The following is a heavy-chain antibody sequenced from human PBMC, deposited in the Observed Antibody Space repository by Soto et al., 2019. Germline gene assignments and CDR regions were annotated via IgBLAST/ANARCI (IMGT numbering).Heavy chain of an antibody. J-gene: IGHJ5*02. V-gene: IGHV1-8*01. CDR2: MNPNSGNT. Sequence: ASVKVSCKASGFTFTSFDIYWVRQVTGQGLEWMGWMNPNSGNTGYAREFQGRVTMTGNTSISTAYMELSSLRSEDTAVYYCARGGGYSGYDGGGSWFDPWGQATLVTVSS. CDR1: GFTFTSFD. D-gene: IGHD5-12*01. CDR3: ARGGGYSGYDGGGSWFDP.